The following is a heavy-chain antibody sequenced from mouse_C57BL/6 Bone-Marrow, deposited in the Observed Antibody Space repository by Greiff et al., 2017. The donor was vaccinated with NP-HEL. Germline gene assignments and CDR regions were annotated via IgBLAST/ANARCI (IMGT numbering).Heavy chain of an antibody. CDR3: TTNDGSFAY. D-gene: IGHD2-3*01. J-gene: IGHJ3*01. Sequence: VQLQQSGAELVRPGASVKLSCTASGFNIKDDYMHWVKQRPEQGLEWIGWIDPENGDTEYASKFQGKATITADTSSNTAYLQLSSLTSEDTAVDYCTTNDGSFAYWGQGTLVTVSA. CDR2: IDPENGDT. CDR1: GFNIKDDY. V-gene: IGHV14-4*01.